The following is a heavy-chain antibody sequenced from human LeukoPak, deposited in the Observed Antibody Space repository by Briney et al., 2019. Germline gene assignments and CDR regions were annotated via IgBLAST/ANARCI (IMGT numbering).Heavy chain of an antibody. V-gene: IGHV7-4-1*02. D-gene: IGHD2-15*01. CDR2: INTNTGNP. Sequence: ASVKVSCKASGYTFTSYAMNWVRQAPGQGLEWMGWINTNTGNPTYAQGFTGRFAFSLDTSVSTAYLQISSLKAEDTAVYYCARGIYCSGGSCCYPYLMGYWGQGTLVTVSS. CDR1: GYTFTSYA. J-gene: IGHJ4*02. CDR3: ARGIYCSGGSCCYPYLMGY.